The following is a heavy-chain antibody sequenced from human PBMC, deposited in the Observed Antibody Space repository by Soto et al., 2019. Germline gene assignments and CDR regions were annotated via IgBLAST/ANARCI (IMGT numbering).Heavy chain of an antibody. V-gene: IGHV5-10-1*01. J-gene: IGHJ5*02. CDR2: VDPRDSSV. CDR1: GYTFTTFW. D-gene: IGHD2-2*01. Sequence: PGESLKISCTGFGYTFTTFWISWVRQTPGKGLEWMGRVDPRDSSVNYNPSFQGRVTISVDKSISTAYLQWGSLKASDTAMYYCARLFCSTSTCDSWFDPWGQGTLVTVSS. CDR3: ARLFCSTSTCDSWFDP.